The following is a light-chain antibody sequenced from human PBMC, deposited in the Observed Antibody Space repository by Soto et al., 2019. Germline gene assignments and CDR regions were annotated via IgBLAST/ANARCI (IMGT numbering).Light chain of an antibody. CDR1: SIGSKS. J-gene: IGLJ1*01. V-gene: IGLV3-21*02. Sequence: SYELTQPPSVSVAPGQTARITCGGNSIGSKSVHWYQQKPGQAPVLVVYDDGDRPSGIPERFSASRSGDTATLTISRVDAGDEADYYCQVWASTAEFFVFGSGTKVTVL. CDR2: DDG. CDR3: QVWASTAEFFV.